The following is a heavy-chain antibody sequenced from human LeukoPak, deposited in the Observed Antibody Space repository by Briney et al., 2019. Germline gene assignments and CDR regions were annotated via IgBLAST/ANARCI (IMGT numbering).Heavy chain of an antibody. D-gene: IGHD3-22*01. CDR2: INPSGST. CDR1: GGSFSGYH. CDR3: ARGHHDITMIVVVMTSVSYYLDV. J-gene: IGHJ6*03. V-gene: IGHV4-34*01. Sequence: SETLSLTCAVYGGSFSGYHWTWIRQSPGKGLEWIGDINPSGSTYYNPSLKSRLTISVDTSKNQFSLKLRSVTAADTAVYYCARGHHDITMIVVVMTSVSYYLDVWGKGTTVTVSS.